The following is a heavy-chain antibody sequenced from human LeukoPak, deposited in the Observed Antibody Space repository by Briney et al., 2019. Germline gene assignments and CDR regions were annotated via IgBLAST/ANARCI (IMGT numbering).Heavy chain of an antibody. Sequence: GGSLRLSCAASGFTFSDYHMSWLRPAPGKGLEWVSYISPSGDTIFYADSVRGRFTISRDNAKNSLYLQMTSLRAEDTAVYYCAARFLEWSLVGENWGQGSLVSVSS. CDR2: ISPSGDTI. V-gene: IGHV3-11*04. CDR3: AARFLEWSLVGEN. D-gene: IGHD3-3*01. CDR1: GFTFSDYH. J-gene: IGHJ4*02.